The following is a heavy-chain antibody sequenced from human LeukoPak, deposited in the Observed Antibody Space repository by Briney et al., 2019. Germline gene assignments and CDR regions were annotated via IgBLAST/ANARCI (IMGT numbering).Heavy chain of an antibody. J-gene: IGHJ3*02. CDR3: ARDSNGWYSSSRGAFDI. CDR2: IYYSGST. CDR1: GGSISSHY. D-gene: IGHD6-13*01. V-gene: IGHV4-59*11. Sequence: SQTLSLTCTVSGGSISSHYWNWIRQPPGKGLEWIGYIYYSGSTNYNASLKSRVTISVDTSKNQFSLKLSSVTAADTAVYYCARDSNGWYSSSRGAFDIWGQGTMVTVSS.